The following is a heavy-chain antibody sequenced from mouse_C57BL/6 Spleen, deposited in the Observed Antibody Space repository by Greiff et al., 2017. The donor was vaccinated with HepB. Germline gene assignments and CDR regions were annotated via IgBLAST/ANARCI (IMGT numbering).Heavy chain of an antibody. J-gene: IGHJ4*01. CDR2: FYPGSGSI. CDR3: ARHGDYDGYLGYYAMDY. CDR1: GYTFTEYT. Sequence: QVHVKQSGAELVKPGASVKLSCKASGYTFTEYTIHWVKQRSGQGLEWIGWFYPGSGSIKYNEKFKDKATLTADKSSSTVYMELSRLTSEDSAVYFCARHGDYDGYLGYYAMDYWGQGTSVTVSS. V-gene: IGHV1-62-2*01. D-gene: IGHD2-3*01.